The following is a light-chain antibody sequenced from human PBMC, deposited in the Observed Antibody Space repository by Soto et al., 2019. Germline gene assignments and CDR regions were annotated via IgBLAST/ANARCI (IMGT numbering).Light chain of an antibody. J-gene: IGKJ1*01. CDR2: AAS. V-gene: IGKV1-39*01. CDR1: QTVTSY. CDR3: QQSYRFPKT. Sequence: DVQMTQSPSSLSASVGDSLTLTFRASQTVTSYLNWYQQKPGKAPKLLIYAASTLQSGVPSRFNGSGSGTEFTLTIISLQPEDFATYYCQQSYRFPKTFGRGTK.